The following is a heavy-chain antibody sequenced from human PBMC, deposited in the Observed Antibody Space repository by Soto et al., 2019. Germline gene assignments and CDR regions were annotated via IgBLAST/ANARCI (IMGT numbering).Heavy chain of an antibody. CDR2: INSDGSST. CDR3: ASGVYFGGAFDI. CDR1: GFTFSSYW. Sequence: EVQLVESGGGLVQPGGSLRLSCAASGFTFSSYWMHWVRQAPGKGLVWVSRINSDGSSTSYADSVKGRFTISRDNAKNPLYLQMNSLRAEDTAVYYCASGVYFGGAFDIWGQGTRVTVSS. D-gene: IGHD3-16*01. J-gene: IGHJ3*02. V-gene: IGHV3-74*01.